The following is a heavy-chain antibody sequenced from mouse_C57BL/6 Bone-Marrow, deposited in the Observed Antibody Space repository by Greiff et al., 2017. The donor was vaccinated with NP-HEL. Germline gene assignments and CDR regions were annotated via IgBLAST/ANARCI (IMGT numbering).Heavy chain of an antibody. Sequence: QVQLQQSGAELMKPGASVKLSCKATGYKINGYWIEWVKQRPGHGLEWIGEILPGSGSTKYNEKFKGKATFTADTASNTACMQLSSLTTEDSAIYYCATTVGAPDYWYFDVWGTGTTVTVSS. J-gene: IGHJ1*03. CDR3: ATTVGAPDYWYFDV. V-gene: IGHV1-9*01. D-gene: IGHD1-1*01. CDR2: ILPGSGST. CDR1: GYKINGYW.